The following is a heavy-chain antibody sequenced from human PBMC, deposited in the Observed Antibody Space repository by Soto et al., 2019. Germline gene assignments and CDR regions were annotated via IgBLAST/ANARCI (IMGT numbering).Heavy chain of an antibody. J-gene: IGHJ5*02. CDR2: ISAYNGNT. V-gene: IGHV1-18*01. CDR3: ARSQELRFLEWLRKDNWFDP. D-gene: IGHD3-3*01. Sequence: ASVKVSCKASGYTFTSYGISWVRQAPGQGLEWMGWISAYNGNTNYAQKLQGRVTMTTDTSTSTAYMELRSLRSDDTAVYYCARSQELRFLEWLRKDNWFDPWGPGTLVTVSS. CDR1: GYTFTSYG.